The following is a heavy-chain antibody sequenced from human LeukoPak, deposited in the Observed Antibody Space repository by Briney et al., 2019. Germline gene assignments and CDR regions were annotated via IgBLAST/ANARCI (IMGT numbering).Heavy chain of an antibody. CDR3: ARRDQRNWFDP. CDR2: IYHSGST. V-gene: IGHV4-38-2*01. J-gene: IGHJ5*02. CDR1: GYSISSGYY. D-gene: IGHD2-2*01. Sequence: PSETLSLTCAVSGYSISSGYYWGWLRQPPGKGLEWIGNIYHSGSTYYNPSLKGRVTISLDTSKNQFSLKLSSVTAADTAMYYCARRDQRNWFDPWGQGTLVTVSS.